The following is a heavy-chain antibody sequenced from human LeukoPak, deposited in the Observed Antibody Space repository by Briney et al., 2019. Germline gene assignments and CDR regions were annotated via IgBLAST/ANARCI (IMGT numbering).Heavy chain of an antibody. D-gene: IGHD1-20*01. J-gene: IGHJ5*02. CDR3: ARVRAYNWNDGSWFDP. Sequence: GSLRLSCAASGFTVSSKYMSWVRQAPGKGLEWIGEIYHSGSTNYNPSLKSRVTISVDTSKNQFSLKLSSVTAADTAVYYCARVRAYNWNDGSWFDPWGQGTLVTVSS. CDR2: IYHSGST. V-gene: IGHV4-34*01. CDR1: GFTVSSKY.